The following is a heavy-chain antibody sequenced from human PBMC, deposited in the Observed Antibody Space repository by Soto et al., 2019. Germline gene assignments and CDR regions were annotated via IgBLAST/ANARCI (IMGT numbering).Heavy chain of an antibody. CDR3: AKTSLTILPGIFWFDP. Sequence: PWGSRRRSCACSEFTFNSYAMSWFRQAPGNGLEWVSAISSSGDSTYYADAVKGRFTISRDNSNNTPHLEMNTLRAEDTALYYCAKTSLTILPGIFWFDPWGQGPLVTVS. CDR2: ISSSGDST. V-gene: IGHV3-23*01. CDR1: EFTFNSYA. J-gene: IGHJ5*02. D-gene: IGHD3-10*01.